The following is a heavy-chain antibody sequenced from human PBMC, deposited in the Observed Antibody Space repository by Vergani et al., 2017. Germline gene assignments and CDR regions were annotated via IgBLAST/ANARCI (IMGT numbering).Heavy chain of an antibody. CDR2: IKQDGSEK. V-gene: IGHV3-7*01. D-gene: IGHD5-12*01. Sequence: EVQLVESGGGLVQPGGSLRLSCAASGFTFSSYWMSWVRQAPGKGLEWVANIKQDGSEKYYVDSVKGRFTISRDNAKNSLYLQMNSLRAEDTAVYYCARENGVATGGYYMDGWGKGTTVTVSS. J-gene: IGHJ6*03. CDR1: GFTFSSYW. CDR3: ARENGVATGGYYMDG.